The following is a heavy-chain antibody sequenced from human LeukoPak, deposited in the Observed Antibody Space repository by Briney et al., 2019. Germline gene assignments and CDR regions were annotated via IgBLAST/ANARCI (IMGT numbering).Heavy chain of an antibody. D-gene: IGHD4-17*01. Sequence: ASVKVSCKVSGYTLTELSMHWVRQAPGKGLEWMGGFDPEGGETIYAQKFQGRVTMTEDTSTDTAYMELSSLRSEDTAVYYCASGPPPDYGDLYYFDYWGQGTLVTVSS. V-gene: IGHV1-24*01. CDR3: ASGPPPDYGDLYYFDY. J-gene: IGHJ4*02. CDR2: FDPEGGET. CDR1: GYTLTELS.